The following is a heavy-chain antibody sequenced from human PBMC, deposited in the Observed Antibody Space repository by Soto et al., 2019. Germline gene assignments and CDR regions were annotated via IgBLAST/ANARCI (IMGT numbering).Heavy chain of an antibody. CDR2: ISSSSSYI. CDR3: ARTSDQSDAFDI. Sequence: EVQLVESGGGLVKPGGSLRLSCAASGFTFSSYSMNWVRQAPGKGLEWVSSISSSSSYIYYADSVKGRFTISRDNPKNALYLQMNSLRAEDTAVYYCARTSDQSDAFDIWGQGTMVTVSS. J-gene: IGHJ3*02. CDR1: GFTFSSYS. V-gene: IGHV3-21*01. D-gene: IGHD2-2*01.